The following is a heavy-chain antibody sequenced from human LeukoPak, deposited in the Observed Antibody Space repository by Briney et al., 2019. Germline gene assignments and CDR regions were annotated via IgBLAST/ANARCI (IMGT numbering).Heavy chain of an antibody. CDR1: GFTFDDYG. Sequence: GGSLRLSCAASGFTFDDYGMSWVRQAPGEGLEWVSGINLNGGSTGYADSVKGRFTISRDTSKNTLYLQMNSLRAEDTAVYYCSKRYFSSGGPFDCWGQGTLVTVSS. CDR3: SKRYFSSGGPFDC. D-gene: IGHD3-16*01. V-gene: IGHV3-20*04. CDR2: INLNGGST. J-gene: IGHJ4*02.